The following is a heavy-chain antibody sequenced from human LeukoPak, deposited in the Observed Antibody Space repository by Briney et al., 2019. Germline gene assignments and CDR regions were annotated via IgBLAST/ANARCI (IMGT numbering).Heavy chain of an antibody. J-gene: IGHJ4*02. V-gene: IGHV1-46*01. Sequence: ASVKVSCKASGCTFTSYYMHWVRQAPGQGLEWMGIINPSSGSTSNAQKFQGRVTMTRDTSTSTVYMELSSLRSEDTAVYYCARDGEYYDSRGSYFDSWGQGTLVTVSS. D-gene: IGHD3-22*01. CDR1: GCTFTSYY. CDR2: INPSSGST. CDR3: ARDGEYYDSRGSYFDS.